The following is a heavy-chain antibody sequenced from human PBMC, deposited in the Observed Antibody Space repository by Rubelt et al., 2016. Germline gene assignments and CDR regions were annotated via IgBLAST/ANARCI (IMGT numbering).Heavy chain of an antibody. V-gene: IGHV3-74*01. CDR2: IHSDGSST. CDR3: ARPAVETDSDVFDY. D-gene: IGHD5-24*01. J-gene: IGHJ4*02. Sequence: QVPGKGLVWVSRIHSDGSSTSYVDSVKGRFTISSDNAKNTLYLQMNSLRDEDTAVYYCARPAVETDSDVFDYWGQGTLVTVSS.